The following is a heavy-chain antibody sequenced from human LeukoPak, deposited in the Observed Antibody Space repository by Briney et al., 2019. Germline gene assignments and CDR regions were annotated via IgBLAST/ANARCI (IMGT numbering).Heavy chain of an antibody. Sequence: GGSLRLSCAASGFTFSSYAMSWVRQAPGKGLEWVSAISGSGGSTYYADSVKGRFTISRDNSKSTLYLQMNSLRAEDTAVYYCAKETYIVVVPGALFDYWGQGTLVTVSS. CDR2: ISGSGGST. D-gene: IGHD2-2*01. CDR1: GFTFSSYA. CDR3: AKETYIVVVPGALFDY. V-gene: IGHV3-23*01. J-gene: IGHJ4*02.